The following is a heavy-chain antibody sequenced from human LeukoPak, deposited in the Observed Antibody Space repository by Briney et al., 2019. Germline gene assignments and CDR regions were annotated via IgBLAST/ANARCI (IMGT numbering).Heavy chain of an antibody. CDR3: ARGLISPGYYYYYYGMDV. CDR1: GYTFTSYG. CDR2: ISAYSGNT. D-gene: IGHD2-15*01. Sequence: ASVKVSCKASGYTFTSYGISWVRQAPGQGLEWMGWISAYSGNTNYAQKLQGRVTMTTDTSTSTAYMELRSLRSDDTAVYYCARGLISPGYYYYYYGMDVWGKGTTVTVSS. J-gene: IGHJ6*04. V-gene: IGHV1-18*04.